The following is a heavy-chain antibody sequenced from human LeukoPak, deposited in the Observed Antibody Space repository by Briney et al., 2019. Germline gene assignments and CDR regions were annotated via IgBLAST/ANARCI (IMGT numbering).Heavy chain of an antibody. CDR3: AREGGEWELLRTFDY. CDR2: ISSSGSTI. J-gene: IGHJ4*02. CDR1: GFTFSGYE. D-gene: IGHD1-26*01. Sequence: GGSLRLSCAPSGFTFSGYEMNWVRQAPGKGLGWVSYISSSGSTIYYADSVKGRFTISRDNAKNSLYLQMNSLRAEDTAVYYCAREGGEWELLRTFDYWGQGTLVTVSS. V-gene: IGHV3-48*03.